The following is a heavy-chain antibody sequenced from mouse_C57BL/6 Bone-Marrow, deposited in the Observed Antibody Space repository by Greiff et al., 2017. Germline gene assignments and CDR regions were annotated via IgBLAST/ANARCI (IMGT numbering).Heavy chain of an antibody. CDR2: ISAGGSYT. Sequence: EVQLVESGGGLVKPGGSLKLSCAASGFTFSSYAMSWVRQTPEKRLEWVATISAGGSYTYYPDNVKGRFTISRDNAKNNLYLQMSHLKSEDTAMYYCARYRVYYGYSYAMGFWGQGTSVTGSS. CDR3: ARYRVYYGYSYAMGF. CDR1: GFTFSSYA. D-gene: IGHD2-2*01. J-gene: IGHJ4*01. V-gene: IGHV5-4*01.